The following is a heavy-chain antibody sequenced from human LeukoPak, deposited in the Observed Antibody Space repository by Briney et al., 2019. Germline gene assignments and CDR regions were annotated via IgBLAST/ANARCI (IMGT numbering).Heavy chain of an antibody. CDR1: GGTFSAYD. V-gene: IGHV1-8*01. D-gene: IGHD2-2*01. CDR2: MNPNSGNT. CDR3: ARAIRNQLLSDH. Sequence: ASVKVSCKASGGTFSAYDVIWVRQATGQGLEWTGWMNPNSGNTGYALKFRGRVAMTGDTSISTAYMELSSLISEDTAVYYCARAIRNQLLSDHWGPGTLVTVSS. J-gene: IGHJ4*02.